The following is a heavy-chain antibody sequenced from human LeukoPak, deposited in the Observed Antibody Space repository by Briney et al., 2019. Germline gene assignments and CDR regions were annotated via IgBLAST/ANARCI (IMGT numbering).Heavy chain of an antibody. V-gene: IGHV1-69*05. CDR1: GGTFSSYA. Sequence: SVKVSCKASGGTFSSYAISWVRQAPGQGLEWMGGIIPIFGTANYAQKFQDRVTITTDESTGTAYMELSSLRSEDTAVYYCARAKGSAAGTRWWFDPWGQGTLVTVSS. CDR3: ARAKGSAAGTRWWFDP. D-gene: IGHD6-13*01. J-gene: IGHJ5*02. CDR2: IIPIFGTA.